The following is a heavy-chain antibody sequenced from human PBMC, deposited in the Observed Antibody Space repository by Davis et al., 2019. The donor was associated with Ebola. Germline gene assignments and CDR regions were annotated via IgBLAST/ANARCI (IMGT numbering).Heavy chain of an antibody. D-gene: IGHD6-13*01. CDR3: TRGGTAGKGWYYYYGMDV. CDR2: TSAYNGNT. CDR1: AYTFISYG. Sequence: ASVKVSCSASAYTFISYGISWVRQAAGQGLEWLGWTSAYNGNTNYAQKPQGRVTMTTDTSTSTANMKLRSLRSDDTAVYYCTRGGTAGKGWYYYYGMDVWGQGTTVTVSS. V-gene: IGHV1-18*01. J-gene: IGHJ6*02.